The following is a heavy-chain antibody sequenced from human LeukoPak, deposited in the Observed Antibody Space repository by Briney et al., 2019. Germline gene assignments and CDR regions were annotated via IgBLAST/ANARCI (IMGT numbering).Heavy chain of an antibody. J-gene: IGHJ4*02. Sequence: GGSLRLSCAASGFTFSSYAMNWVRQAPGKGLEWVSPISLSGDSIYYADSVKGRFTISRDNSKNTLYLHMNSLRAEDTAVYYCAKVQGYSGGPFDYWGQGTLVTVSS. V-gene: IGHV3-23*01. D-gene: IGHD5-12*01. CDR3: AKVQGYSGGPFDY. CDR1: GFTFSSYA. CDR2: ISLSGDSI.